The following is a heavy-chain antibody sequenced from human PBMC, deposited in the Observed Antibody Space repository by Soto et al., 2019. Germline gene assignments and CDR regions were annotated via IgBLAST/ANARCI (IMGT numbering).Heavy chain of an antibody. J-gene: IGHJ4*02. D-gene: IGHD3-9*01. CDR3: ARTHDIAPYYFDY. Sequence: QVQLVESGGGVVQPGRSLRLSCAASVFTFSSYGMHWVRQAPGKGLEWVAVIWYDGTNKYYADSVKGRFTISRDNSKNTLYLQMNSLRAEDTAVYYCARTHDIAPYYFDYWGQGSLVTVSS. V-gene: IGHV3-33*01. CDR2: IWYDGTNK. CDR1: VFTFSSYG.